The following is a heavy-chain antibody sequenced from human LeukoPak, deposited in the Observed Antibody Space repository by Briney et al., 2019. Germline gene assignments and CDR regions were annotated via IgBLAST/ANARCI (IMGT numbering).Heavy chain of an antibody. CDR3: ARGVAGPYYFDY. Sequence: PSETLSLTCAVYGGSFSGYYWSWIRQPPGKGLEWIGYIYYSGSTNYNPSLKSRVTISVDTSKNQFSLKLSSVTAADTAVYYCARGVAGPYYFDYWGQGTLVTVSS. V-gene: IGHV4-59*01. J-gene: IGHJ4*02. CDR2: IYYSGST. CDR1: GGSFSGYY. D-gene: IGHD6-19*01.